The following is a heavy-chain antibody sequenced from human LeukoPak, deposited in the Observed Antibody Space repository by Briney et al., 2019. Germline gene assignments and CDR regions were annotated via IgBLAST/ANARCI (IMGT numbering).Heavy chain of an antibody. CDR3: ARDLELSAVYYFDS. CDR2: ISSGSEK. V-gene: IGHV3-30*04. J-gene: IGHJ4*02. D-gene: IGHD3-3*01. Sequence: GGSLRLSCEASGFTFSIFPMHWVRQAPGKGLEWVALISSGSEKYYADSMKGRFTISRDNSENMLYLQMDSLRADDTAVYYCARDLELSAVYYFDSWGQGTLVIVTS. CDR1: GFTFSIFP.